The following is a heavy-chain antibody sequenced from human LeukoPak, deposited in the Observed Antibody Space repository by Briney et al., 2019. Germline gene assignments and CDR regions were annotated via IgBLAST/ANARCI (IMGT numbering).Heavy chain of an antibody. D-gene: IGHD1-26*01. CDR1: GGSISSSTYY. J-gene: IGHJ4*02. CDR2: IYYSGNT. CDR3: ASPGATFLTPEWGGDY. V-gene: IGHV4-39*01. Sequence: PSETLSLTCTVSGGSISSSTYYWGWIRQPPGKGLEWIGSIYYSGNTYYNPSLKSRFTISVDTSKNQFSLKLSSVTAADTAVYYCASPGATFLTPEWGGDYWGQGTLVTVSS.